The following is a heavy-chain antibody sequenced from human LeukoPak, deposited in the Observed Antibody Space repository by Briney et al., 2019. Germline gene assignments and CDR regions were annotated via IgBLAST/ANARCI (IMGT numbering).Heavy chain of an antibody. V-gene: IGHV3-48*04. CDR2: ISSSSSTI. Sequence: GGSLRLSCAASRFTFSSYSMNWVRQAPGKGLEWVSYISSSSSTIYYADSVKGRFTISRDNAKNSLYLQMNSLRAEDTALYYCARSVAASRDYWGQGTLVTVSS. CDR1: RFTFSSYS. CDR3: ARSVAASRDY. D-gene: IGHD2-15*01. J-gene: IGHJ4*02.